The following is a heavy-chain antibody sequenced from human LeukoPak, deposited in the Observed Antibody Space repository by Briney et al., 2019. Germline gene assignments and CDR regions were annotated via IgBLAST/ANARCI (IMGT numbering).Heavy chain of an antibody. CDR2: IHPNSGGST. D-gene: IGHD4-23*01. J-gene: IGHJ4*02. CDR3: ARDGDDYGGKLPFDY. V-gene: IGHV1-46*01. Sequence: ASVKVSCKASGYTFTGYYLHWVRQAPGQGLEWMGWIHPNSGGSTSYAQKFQGRVTMTRDTSTSTVYMELSSLRSEDTAVYYCARDGDDYGGKLPFDYWGQGTLVTVSS. CDR1: GYTFTGYY.